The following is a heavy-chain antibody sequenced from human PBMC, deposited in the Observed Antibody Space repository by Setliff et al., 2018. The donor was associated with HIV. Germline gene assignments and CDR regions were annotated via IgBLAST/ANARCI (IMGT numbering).Heavy chain of an antibody. CDR1: GYTFTSYA. Sequence: ASVKVSCKASGYTFTSYAMHWVRQAPGQRLEWMGWINAGNGNTEYSQKYQGRVTMTTDTSTSTAYMELGSLRPDDKAVYYCARDRLAVAGTLGYWGQGTLVTSPQ. D-gene: IGHD6-19*01. J-gene: IGHJ4*02. CDR2: INAGNGNT. CDR3: ARDRLAVAGTLGY. V-gene: IGHV1-3*01.